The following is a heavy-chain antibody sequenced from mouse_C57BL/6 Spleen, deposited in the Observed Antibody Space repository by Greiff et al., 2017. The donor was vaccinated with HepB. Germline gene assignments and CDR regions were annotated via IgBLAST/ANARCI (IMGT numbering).Heavy chain of an antibody. CDR3: ASIYYDYDGEGYYAMDY. CDR2: IWTGGGT. Sequence: QVQLKESGPGLVAPSQSLSITCTVSGFSLTSYAISWVRQPPGKGLEWLGVIWTGGGTNYNSALKSRLSISKDNSKSQVFLKMNSLQTDDTARYYCASIYYDYDGEGYYAMDYWGQGTSVTVSS. CDR1: GFSLTSYA. V-gene: IGHV2-9-1*01. D-gene: IGHD2-4*01. J-gene: IGHJ4*01.